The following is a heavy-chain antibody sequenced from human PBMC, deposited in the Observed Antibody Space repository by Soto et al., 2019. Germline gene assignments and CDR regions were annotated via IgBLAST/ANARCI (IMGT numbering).Heavy chain of an antibody. V-gene: IGHV5-10-1*01. D-gene: IGHD1-26*01. CDR3: ARLSGSYPPVDYYYYGMDV. CDR1: GYSFTSYW. J-gene: IGHJ6*02. Sequence: PGESLKISCKGSGYSFTSYWISWVRQMPGKGLEWMGRIDPSDSYTNYSPSFQGHVTISADKSISTAYLQWSSLKASDTAMYYCARLSGSYPPVDYYYYGMDVWGQGTSVTLSS. CDR2: IDPSDSYT.